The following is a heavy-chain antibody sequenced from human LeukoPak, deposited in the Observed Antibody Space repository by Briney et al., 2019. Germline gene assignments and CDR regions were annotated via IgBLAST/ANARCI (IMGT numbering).Heavy chain of an antibody. Sequence: GASVKVSCKASGYTFTGYYMHWVRQAPGQGLEWMGWINPNSGGTNYAQKFQGRVTMTRDTSISTAYMELSRLRSDDTGVYYCARDLYCSSTSCYSNWFDPWGQGTLVTVSS. CDR1: GYTFTGYY. J-gene: IGHJ5*02. CDR2: INPNSGGT. V-gene: IGHV1-2*02. D-gene: IGHD2-2*02. CDR3: ARDLYCSSTSCYSNWFDP.